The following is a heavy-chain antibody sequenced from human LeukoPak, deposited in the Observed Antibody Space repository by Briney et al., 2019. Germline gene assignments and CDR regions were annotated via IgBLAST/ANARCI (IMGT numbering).Heavy chain of an antibody. CDR2: ISYDGSNK. J-gene: IGHJ4*02. V-gene: IGHV3-30*04. CDR3: ARDGVGATLHYFDY. CDR1: GFTFSSYA. D-gene: IGHD1-26*01. Sequence: QPGGSPRLSCAASGFTFSSYAMHWVRQAPGKGLEWVAVISYDGSNKYYADSVKGRFTISRDNSKNTLYLQMNSLRAEDTAVYYCARDGVGATLHYFDYWGQGTLVTVSS.